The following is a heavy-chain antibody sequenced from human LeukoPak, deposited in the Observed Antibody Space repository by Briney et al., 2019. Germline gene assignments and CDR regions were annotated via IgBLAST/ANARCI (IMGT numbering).Heavy chain of an antibody. Sequence: GGSLRLSCAASGFTFSSYWMSWVRQAPGKGLEWVANIKQDGSEKYYVGSVKGRFTISRDNAKNSLYLQMNSLRAEDTAVYYCATSRSILTGYYYFDYWGQGTLVTVSS. CDR2: IKQDGSEK. V-gene: IGHV3-7*01. J-gene: IGHJ4*02. D-gene: IGHD3-9*01. CDR3: ATSRSILTGYYYFDY. CDR1: GFTFSSYW.